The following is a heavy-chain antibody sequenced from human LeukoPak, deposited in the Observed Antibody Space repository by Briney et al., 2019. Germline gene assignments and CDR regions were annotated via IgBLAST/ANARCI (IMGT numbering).Heavy chain of an antibody. Sequence: SETLSLTCTVSGGSISSSSYYWGWIRQPPGKGLEWIGSIYYSGSTYYNPSLKSRVTMSVDTSKNQFSLKLSSVTAADTAVYYCASGGQLTSDAFDIWGQGTMVTVSS. V-gene: IGHV4-39*07. CDR3: ASGGQLTSDAFDI. CDR2: IYYSGST. CDR1: GGSISSSSYY. J-gene: IGHJ3*02. D-gene: IGHD2-2*01.